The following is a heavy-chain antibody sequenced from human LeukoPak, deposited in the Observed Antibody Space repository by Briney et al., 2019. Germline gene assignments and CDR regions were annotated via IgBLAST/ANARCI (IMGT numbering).Heavy chain of an antibody. Sequence: SETLSLTCTVSGRSLSSGSYYWSWIRQPAGKGLEWIGRIYTSGSTNYNPSLKSRVTISVDTSNNQFSLKLSSVTAADTAVYYCARSYGDYSAPFDYWGQGTLVTVSS. D-gene: IGHD4-17*01. J-gene: IGHJ4*02. CDR3: ARSYGDYSAPFDY. CDR2: IYTSGST. CDR1: GRSLSSGSYY. V-gene: IGHV4-61*02.